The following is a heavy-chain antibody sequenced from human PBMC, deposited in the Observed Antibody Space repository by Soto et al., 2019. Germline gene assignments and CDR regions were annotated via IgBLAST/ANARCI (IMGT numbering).Heavy chain of an antibody. V-gene: IGHV1-8*01. CDR1: GYSFTNND. CDR3: ARMATFGSLNWFDP. CDR2: MNPGSGDT. D-gene: IGHD3-16*01. J-gene: IGHJ5*02. Sequence: ASVKVSCKASGYSFTNNDVSWVREATGQGLEWMGWMNPGSGDTGYAQKFQGRVTMTRDISTATAYMELSSLRSDDTATYYCARMATFGSLNWFDPWGQGTLVTVSS.